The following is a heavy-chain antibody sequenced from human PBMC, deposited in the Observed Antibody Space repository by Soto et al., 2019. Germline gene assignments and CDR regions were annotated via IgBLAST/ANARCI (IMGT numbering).Heavy chain of an antibody. V-gene: IGHV4-34*01. J-gene: IGHJ6*02. CDR1: GLSFSDYF. D-gene: IGHD5-12*01. CDR3: VATTMDYYYGMDV. CDR2: INHSGTT. Sequence: SETLSLTCAVYGLSFSDYFWSWIRQPPGKGLEWIGEINHSGTTNYNPSLKSRVTISLDTSKNHFSLNLTSVTAADTAVYYSVATTMDYYYGMDVWGQGTTVTVSS.